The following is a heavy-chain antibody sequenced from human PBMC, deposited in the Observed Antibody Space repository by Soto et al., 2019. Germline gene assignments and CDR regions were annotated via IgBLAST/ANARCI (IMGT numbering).Heavy chain of an antibody. V-gene: IGHV3-33*01. D-gene: IGHD6-19*01. Sequence: QVQLVESGGGVVQPGRSLRLSCAASGFTFSSYGRHWVRQAPGKGLEWVAVIWYDGSNKYYADSVKGRFTISRDNSKNTLYLQMNSLRAEDTAVYYCAREVAESLYYGMDVWGQGTTVTVSS. CDR1: GFTFSSYG. J-gene: IGHJ6*02. CDR3: AREVAESLYYGMDV. CDR2: IWYDGSNK.